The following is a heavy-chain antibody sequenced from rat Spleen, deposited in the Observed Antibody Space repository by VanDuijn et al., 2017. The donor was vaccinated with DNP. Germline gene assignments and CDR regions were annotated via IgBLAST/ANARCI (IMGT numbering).Heavy chain of an antibody. V-gene: IGHV5-58*01. CDR2: ITGGSGIT. D-gene: IGHD1-11*01. J-gene: IGHJ2*01. CDR3: AKADGGP. Sequence: EVQLVESGGDLVQPGRSLKLSCAASGFTFSYYWMAWIRQVPGKGLEWIASITGGSGITSYPDSVKGRFTISRDNAENTVYLQMNSLRSEDTATYYCAKADGGPGGQGVMVTVSS. CDR1: GFTFSYYW.